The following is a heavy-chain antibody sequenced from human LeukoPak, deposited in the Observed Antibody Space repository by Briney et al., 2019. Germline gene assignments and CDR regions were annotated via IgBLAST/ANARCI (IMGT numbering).Heavy chain of an antibody. V-gene: IGHV3-48*04. CDR2: ISSRSNTI. D-gene: IGHD6-13*01. CDR3: ARGSRMYSNTWFDY. CDR1: GFTFSDYS. Sequence: GGSLRLSCAASGFTFSDYSMNWVRQAPGKGLEWVSYISSRSNTIKYADSVKGRLTVSRDNAKNSLYLQMNSLRAEDTAIYYCARGSRMYSNTWFDYWGQGTLVTVSS. J-gene: IGHJ4*02.